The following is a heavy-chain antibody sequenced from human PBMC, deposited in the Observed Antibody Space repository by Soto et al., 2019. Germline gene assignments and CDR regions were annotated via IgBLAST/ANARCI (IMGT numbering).Heavy chain of an antibody. CDR2: INTDGGSS. Sequence: EVQLVESGGDLVQPGGSLSLSCAASGFTFSGHWMHWVRQVPGKGLEWVSRINTDGGSSAYADSVKGRFAISRDNAKNTLYLQMNGLRADDTAVYYCARDAGYRSRTSCYRRAFDTWGQGTTVTVSS. CDR1: GFTFSGHW. V-gene: IGHV3-74*03. D-gene: IGHD2-2*01. CDR3: ARDAGYRSRTSCYRRAFDT. J-gene: IGHJ3*02.